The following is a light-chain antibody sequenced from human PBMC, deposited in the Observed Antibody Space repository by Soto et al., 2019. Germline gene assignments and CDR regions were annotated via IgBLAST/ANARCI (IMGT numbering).Light chain of an antibody. Sequence: QSALTQPASVSGSPGQSITISCTGTSSDVGGYNYVSWYQHHPGKAPKLMIYEVSNRPSGVSYRFSGSKSGNTASLTISGLQAEEEDDYYCNSYTGSGIVFGTGTKVTVL. J-gene: IGLJ1*01. V-gene: IGLV2-14*01. CDR1: SSDVGGYNY. CDR2: EVS. CDR3: NSYTGSGIV.